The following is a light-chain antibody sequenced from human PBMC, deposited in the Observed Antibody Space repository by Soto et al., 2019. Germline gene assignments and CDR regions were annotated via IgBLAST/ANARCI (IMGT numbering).Light chain of an antibody. J-gene: IGKJ4*01. CDR1: QSVSSY. CDR3: QQRSNWPLT. CDR2: DAF. Sequence: EIVLTQSPATLSLSPGERATLSCRASQSVSSYLAWYQQKPGQAPRLLIYDAFNRATGVPARCSGSGSGTDFTLTISSLEPEAFAVYYCQQRSNWPLTFGGGTKVEIK. V-gene: IGKV3-11*01.